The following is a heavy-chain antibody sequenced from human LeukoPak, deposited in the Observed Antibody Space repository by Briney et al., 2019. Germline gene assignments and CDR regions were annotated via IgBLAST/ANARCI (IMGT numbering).Heavy chain of an antibody. J-gene: IGHJ4*02. CDR2: IFYSGST. D-gene: IGHD4-23*01. CDR1: GGSISSSSYY. V-gene: IGHV4-39*01. CDR3: AKLDYGGNQRVFDY. Sequence: SETLSLTCTVSGGSISSSSYYWGWIRQPPGKGLEWIGSIFYSGSTYYNPSLKSQVTLSVDTSKNQFSLKLSSVTAADTAVYYRAKLDYGGNQRVFDYWGQGTLVTVSS.